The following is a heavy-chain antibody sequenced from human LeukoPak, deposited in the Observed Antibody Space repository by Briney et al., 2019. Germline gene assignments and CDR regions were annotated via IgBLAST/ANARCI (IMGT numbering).Heavy chain of an antibody. V-gene: IGHV4-38-2*02. CDR2: LYHSGST. D-gene: IGHD2-2*02. CDR3: ARECSSTTCYTRSFDP. Sequence: SETLSLTCIVSGYSVSSGYYWGWIRQPPGKGLEWIGNLYHSGSTYYNPSLRSRATISGDTSKNQFSLSLSSVTAADTAVYYCARECSSTTCYTRSFDPWGQGTLVTVSS. CDR1: GYSVSSGYY. J-gene: IGHJ5*02.